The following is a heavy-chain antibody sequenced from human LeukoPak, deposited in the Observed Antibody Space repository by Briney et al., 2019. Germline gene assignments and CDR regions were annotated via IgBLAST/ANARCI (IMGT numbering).Heavy chain of an antibody. CDR2: ISYDGSNK. J-gene: IGHJ6*03. CDR3: ERDRKTGTYYMDV. D-gene: IGHD1-7*01. V-gene: IGHV3-30-3*01. CDR1: GFTFSSYT. Sequence: PGGSLRLSCAASGFTFSSYTMHWVRQAPGKGLEWVAVISYDGSNKYYADSVKGRFTISRDNSKNTMYLQMNSLRAEDTAVYYCERDRKTGTYYMDVWGKGTTVTVSS.